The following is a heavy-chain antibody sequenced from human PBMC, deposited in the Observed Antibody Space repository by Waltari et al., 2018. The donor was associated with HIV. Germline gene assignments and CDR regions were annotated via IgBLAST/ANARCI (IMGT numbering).Heavy chain of an antibody. V-gene: IGHV3-74*01. CDR2: MNNEVRST. D-gene: IGHD3-16*01. J-gene: IGHJ4*02. Sequence: EVQLLECGGGLVQPGGSLRLSCRAPGFTFSSYWLQWVRQAPGKALGWVSLMNNEVRSTNYAGSVKGRFTISRDNAKNTVYLQMNSLRAEDTALYYCASLYNYVWGSPPPFDYWGQGTLVTVSS. CDR3: ASLYNYVWGSPPPFDY. CDR1: GFTFSSYW.